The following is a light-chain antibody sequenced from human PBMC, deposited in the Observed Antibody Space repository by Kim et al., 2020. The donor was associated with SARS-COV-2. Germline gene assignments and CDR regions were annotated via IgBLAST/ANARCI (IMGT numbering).Light chain of an antibody. CDR2: AAS. CDR1: QGISSH. Sequence: ASVGDSGTSSCPASQGISSHLAWYQQKPGQAPNLLIYAASTLQGGVPSRFSGSGSGTDFTLTISSLQPEDFATYYCQQLNSYPLTFGGGTKVDIK. J-gene: IGKJ4*01. V-gene: IGKV1-9*01. CDR3: QQLNSYPLT.